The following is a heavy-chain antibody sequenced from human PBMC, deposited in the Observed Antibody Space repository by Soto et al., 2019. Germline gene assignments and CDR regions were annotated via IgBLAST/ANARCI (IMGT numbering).Heavy chain of an antibody. D-gene: IGHD5-12*01. CDR1: GDSVSSNTAS. Sequence: SQTRSLTCVISGDSVSSNTASWNWIRQSPSRGLEWLGRTYFRSKWYNDYAVSVKSRIIINPDTSNSQFSLQLNSVTPEDTAVYVRAKGDDLGPKTGYAVDPWSQGMMVTVSS. CDR2: TYFRSKWYN. CDR3: AKGDDLGPKTGYAVDP. J-gene: IGHJ5*02. V-gene: IGHV6-1*01.